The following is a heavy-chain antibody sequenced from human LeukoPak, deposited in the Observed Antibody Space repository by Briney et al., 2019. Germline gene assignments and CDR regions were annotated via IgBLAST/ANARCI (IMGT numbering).Heavy chain of an antibody. CDR3: ARVFQGGYHDY. D-gene: IGHD3-22*01. Sequence: SQTLSLTCTVSGGSISSGDYYWGWIRQPPGKDLEWIGSIYYSGSTYYNPSLKSRVTISVDTSKNQFSLKLSSVTAADTVVYYCARVFQGGYHDYWGQGTLVTVSS. V-gene: IGHV4-39*07. CDR1: GGSISSGDYY. CDR2: IYYSGST. J-gene: IGHJ4*02.